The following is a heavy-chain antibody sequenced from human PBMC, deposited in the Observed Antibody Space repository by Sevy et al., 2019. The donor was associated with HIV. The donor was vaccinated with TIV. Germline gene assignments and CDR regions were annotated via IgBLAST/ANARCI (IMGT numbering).Heavy chain of an antibody. Sequence: GESLKISCKGSGYSFTSYWIGWVRQMPGKGLEWMGIIYPGDSDTRYSPSFQGQVTISADKSISTAYLQWSSLKASDTAMYYCERHRVRGSRPPAFDIWGPGTMVTVSS. CDR2: IYPGDSDT. D-gene: IGHD3-16*01. V-gene: IGHV5-51*01. CDR3: ERHRVRGSRPPAFDI. CDR1: GYSFTSYW. J-gene: IGHJ3*02.